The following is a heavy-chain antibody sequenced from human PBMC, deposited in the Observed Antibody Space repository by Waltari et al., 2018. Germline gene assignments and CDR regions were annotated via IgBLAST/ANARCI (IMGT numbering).Heavy chain of an antibody. CDR1: GFTFRSFG. CDR3: AKDHGVEAPGMDV. Sequence: QVQLVESGGGVVQPGKSLRLSCAASGFTFRSFGMHWVRQAPGKGLEWVAVIAYDGIKKDYIDSVKGRFTISIDNSKNTLYLQMSSLRAQDSAVYYCAKDHGVEAPGMDVWGRGTTVSVS. J-gene: IGHJ6*02. CDR2: IAYDGIKK. V-gene: IGHV3-30*18.